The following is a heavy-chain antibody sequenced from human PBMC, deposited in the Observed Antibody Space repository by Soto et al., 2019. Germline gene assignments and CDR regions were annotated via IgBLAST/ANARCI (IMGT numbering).Heavy chain of an antibody. CDR1: GGSFSGYY. CDR3: ARAFQVDSSSEYYYYMEV. CDR2: INHSGST. D-gene: IGHD6-6*01. V-gene: IGHV4-34*01. J-gene: IGHJ6*03. Sequence: SETLSLTCAVYGGSFSGYYWSWIRQPPGKGLEWIGEINHSGSTNYNPSLKSRVTISVDTSKNQFSLKLSSVTAPDTAVYYCARAFQVDSSSEYYYYMEVWGKGTTVTVSS.